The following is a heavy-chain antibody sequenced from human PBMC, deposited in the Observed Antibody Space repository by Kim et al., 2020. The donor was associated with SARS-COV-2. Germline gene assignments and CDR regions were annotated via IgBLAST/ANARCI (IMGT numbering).Heavy chain of an antibody. V-gene: IGHV4-59*08. CDR2: IYYSGST. D-gene: IGHD3-22*01. CDR1: VVSISSYY. Sequence: SETLSLTFTVSVVSISSYYWSGIRQPPGKVLEWIGYIYYSGSTNYNPSLKSRVTISVDTSKNQFSLKLSSVTAAYTALYYCARRGIAARGYDSSGYFYYYYGMDVWGQGTTVTVSS. CDR3: ARRGIAARGYDSSGYFYYYYGMDV. J-gene: IGHJ6*02.